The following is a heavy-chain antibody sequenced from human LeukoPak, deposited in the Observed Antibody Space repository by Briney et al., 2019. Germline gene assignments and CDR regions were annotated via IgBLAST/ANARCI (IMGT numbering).Heavy chain of an antibody. D-gene: IGHD2-15*01. J-gene: IGHJ4*02. Sequence: PGGPLRLTCPGSQYTPRNYWMSLVRRAPCKGLARLANIKQDGSEKYYGGSVKGRFTISRDNAKNSVYLQMNSLRADDTAVYYCVRDYCSGVTCYEGYWGQGTLVTVSS. CDR1: QYTPRNYW. V-gene: IGHV3-7*05. CDR2: IKQDGSEK. CDR3: VRDYCSGVTCYEGY.